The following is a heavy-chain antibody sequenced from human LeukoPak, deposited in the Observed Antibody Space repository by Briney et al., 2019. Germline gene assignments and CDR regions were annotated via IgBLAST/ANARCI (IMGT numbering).Heavy chain of an antibody. CDR3: ATRRGTRQWAIDY. V-gene: IGHV3-74*01. CDR2: INSDGSGT. Sequence: GGSLRLSCAASGFTFSSYWMHWVRQAPGKGLVWVSRINSDGSGTTYADSVKGRFTISRDNAKNTVYLQMNSLRAEDTAVYYCATRRGTRQWAIDYWGQGTLVTVSS. J-gene: IGHJ4*02. CDR1: GFTFSSYW. D-gene: IGHD6-19*01.